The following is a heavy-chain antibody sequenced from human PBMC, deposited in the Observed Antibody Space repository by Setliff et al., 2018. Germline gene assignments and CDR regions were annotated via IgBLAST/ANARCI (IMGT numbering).Heavy chain of an antibody. D-gene: IGHD6-6*01. Sequence: SVKVSCKASGGTFKNYGISWVRQAPGQGLEWMGGIIPIFGTTNYAQKFQGRATIITDESTSTAYMELSSLRSEDTAVYYCAREGVDSRSSTDYRYYMDVWGKGTTVT. CDR2: IIPIFGTT. V-gene: IGHV1-69*05. J-gene: IGHJ6*03. CDR3: AREGVDSRSSTDYRYYMDV. CDR1: GGTFKNYG.